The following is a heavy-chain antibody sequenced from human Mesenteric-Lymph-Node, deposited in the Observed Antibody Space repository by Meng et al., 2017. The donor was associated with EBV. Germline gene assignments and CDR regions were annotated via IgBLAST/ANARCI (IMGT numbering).Heavy chain of an antibody. CDR1: EYYFTDYD. V-gene: IGHV1-2*06. J-gene: IGHJ4*02. Sequence: QVQLVQSGAEVKQPGASVKVSCKASEYYFTDYDVDWVRQAPGQGLEWMGRINPKSGDTNYAQRFQGRVTMTRDTSISTAYMELSGLRSDDTAFYYCANDGSPFDYWGQGTLVTVSS. CDR2: INPKSGDT. D-gene: IGHD5-24*01. CDR3: ANDGSPFDY.